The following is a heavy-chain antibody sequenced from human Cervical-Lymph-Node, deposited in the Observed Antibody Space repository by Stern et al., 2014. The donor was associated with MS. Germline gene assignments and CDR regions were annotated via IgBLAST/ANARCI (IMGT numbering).Heavy chain of an antibody. D-gene: IGHD6-19*01. J-gene: IGHJ4*02. Sequence: VQLVQSGPEVKKPGESLKISCQVFGYSFDNYWIGWVRQMPGKGLEWMGIIYPDDSDTRYSPSFQGQATTSPDKSTSTASLQWSNLKASDTAIYYCARHELYKSGWPYIDYWGQGTLVTVSS. CDR3: ARHELYKSGWPYIDY. CDR2: IYPDDSDT. CDR1: GYSFDNYW. V-gene: IGHV5-51*01.